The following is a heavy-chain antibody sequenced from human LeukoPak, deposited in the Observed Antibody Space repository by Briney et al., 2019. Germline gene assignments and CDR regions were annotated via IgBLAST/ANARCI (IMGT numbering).Heavy chain of an antibody. J-gene: IGHJ4*02. Sequence: SETLSLTCTVSGASISSYYWSWIRQPAGKGLEWIGRIYTSGSTIYNPSLKSRVTMSVDTSKNQFSLKLSSVTAADTTVDCCAGDEYYYDRNGYLFDYWGQGTLVTVSS. CDR1: GASISSYY. CDR2: IYTSGST. CDR3: AGDEYYYDRNGYLFDY. V-gene: IGHV4-4*07. D-gene: IGHD3-22*01.